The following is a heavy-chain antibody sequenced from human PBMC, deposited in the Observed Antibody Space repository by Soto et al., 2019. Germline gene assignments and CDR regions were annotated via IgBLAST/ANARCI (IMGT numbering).Heavy chain of an antibody. D-gene: IGHD3-3*01. CDR2: IYYSGST. J-gene: IGHJ3*02. Sequence: QVQLQESGPGLVKPSQTLSLTCTVSGGSISSGGYYWSWIRQHPGKGLEWIGYIYYSGSTYYNPSLKSRVTISVDTSKNQFSRKLSSVTAADTAVYYCTRNGILPRGAAAFDIWGQGTMVTVSS. CDR1: GGSISSGGYY. V-gene: IGHV4-31*03. CDR3: TRNGILPRGAAAFDI.